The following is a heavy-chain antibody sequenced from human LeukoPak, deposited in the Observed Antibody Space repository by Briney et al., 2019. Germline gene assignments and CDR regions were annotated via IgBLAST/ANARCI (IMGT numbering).Heavy chain of an antibody. V-gene: IGHV3-48*01. Sequence: PGGSLRLSCAASEFTFSTYSMNWVRQAPGKGLEWISYISSSRTFIWYAVSVKGRFAISRDSAKDLLYLQMNGLRAEDTAIYYCVRGHNWAFDYWGQGTLVTVSS. CDR1: EFTFSTYS. CDR3: VRGHNWAFDY. CDR2: ISSSRTFI. D-gene: IGHD1-20*01. J-gene: IGHJ4*02.